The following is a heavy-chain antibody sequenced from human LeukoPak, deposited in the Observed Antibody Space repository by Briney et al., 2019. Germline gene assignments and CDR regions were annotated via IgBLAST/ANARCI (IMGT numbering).Heavy chain of an antibody. CDR2: MYYSGKT. CDR3: ARGGSK. Sequence: SETLSLTCTVSGDSISSGGYFWTWIRQHPGEGLEWIGYMYYSGKTFYNPSLKSRVIISIDTSKNQFSLDVSSVTAADTAVYYCARGGSKWGQGTLVTVSS. V-gene: IGHV4-31*03. J-gene: IGHJ4*02. D-gene: IGHD3-16*01. CDR1: GDSISSGGYF.